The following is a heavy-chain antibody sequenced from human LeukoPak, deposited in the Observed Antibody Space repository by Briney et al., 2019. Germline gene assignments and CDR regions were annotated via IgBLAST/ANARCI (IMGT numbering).Heavy chain of an antibody. Sequence: GGSLRLSCIASGFTFSAFYMSWVRQSPGKGLEWLAHIKYDGSYTYYLDSVKGRFTISRDNAKNSLYLQMSSLRVEDTAIYYCTREEGATVINYRFDLWGQGAQVSVSS. CDR3: TREEGATVINYRFDL. CDR2: IKYDGSYT. V-gene: IGHV3-7*01. D-gene: IGHD2-21*01. CDR1: GFTFSAFY. J-gene: IGHJ4*02.